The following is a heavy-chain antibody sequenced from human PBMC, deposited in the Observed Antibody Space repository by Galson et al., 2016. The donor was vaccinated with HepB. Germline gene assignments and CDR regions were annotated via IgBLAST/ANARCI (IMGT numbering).Heavy chain of an antibody. J-gene: IGHJ5*02. D-gene: IGHD3-9*01. CDR2: INHSGTT. Sequence: SETLSLTCAVYGGSFSGNYWSWIRQPPGKGLEWIGEINHSGTTNYNPSLKSRVTISVDTSKKQFSLKLSSVTAADTAVYYCARLFWVFDPWGQGTLVTVSS. CDR3: ARLFWVFDP. CDR1: GGSFSGNY. V-gene: IGHV4-34*01.